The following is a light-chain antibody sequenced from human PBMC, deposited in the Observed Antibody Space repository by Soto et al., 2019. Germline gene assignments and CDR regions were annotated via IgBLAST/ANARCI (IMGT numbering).Light chain of an antibody. Sequence: QSVLTQPASVSGSPGQSITISCTGTSSDVGGYNYVSWYQQHPGKAPKLMIYDVSNRPSGVSNRFSGSKSGNTASLTISGLQAEDEADYYCSSYTRSSAPYVFGTGTKVTRP. V-gene: IGLV2-14*01. J-gene: IGLJ1*01. CDR1: SSDVGGYNY. CDR2: DVS. CDR3: SSYTRSSAPYV.